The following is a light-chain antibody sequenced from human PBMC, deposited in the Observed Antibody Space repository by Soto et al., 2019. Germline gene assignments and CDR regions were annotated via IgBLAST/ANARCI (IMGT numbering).Light chain of an antibody. CDR3: QQLLSYPIT. CDR2: AAS. V-gene: IGKV1-9*01. Sequence: RFTITRWASQGISTYLAWYQQKPGKAPKLLIYAASTLQSGVPLSFSGSGSGTSFNLTISSLQTEDFATYYCQQLLSYPITFGQGTRLEIK. CDR1: QGISTY. J-gene: IGKJ5*01.